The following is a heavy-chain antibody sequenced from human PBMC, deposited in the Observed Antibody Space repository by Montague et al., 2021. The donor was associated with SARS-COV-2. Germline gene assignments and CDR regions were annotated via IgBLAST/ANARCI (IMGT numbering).Heavy chain of an antibody. V-gene: IGHV4-4*07. J-gene: IGHJ6*02. CDR3: ARDLRELLKTGSGGYYNNYYYYYYGMDV. CDR1: GGSISSYY. Sequence: SETLSLTCTVSGGSISSYYWSWIRQPAGKGLEWIGRIYTSGSTNYNPSLKSRVTMSVDTSKNQFSLKLSSVTAADTAVYYCARDLRELLKTGSGGYYNNYYYYYYGMDVWGQGTTVTVSS. D-gene: IGHD3-10*01. CDR2: IYTSGST.